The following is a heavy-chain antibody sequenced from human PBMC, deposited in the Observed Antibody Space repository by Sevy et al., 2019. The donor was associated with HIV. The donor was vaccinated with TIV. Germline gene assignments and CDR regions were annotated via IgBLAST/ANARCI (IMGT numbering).Heavy chain of an antibody. J-gene: IGHJ1*01. V-gene: IGHV3-21*06. CDR3: ARDAGSGWQKYFQQ. Sequence: GGSLRLSCAASGVSLNTYSMNWVRQAPGKGLEWVSSIGDTSGYIFYADSVKGRFTISRDNARNSLYLQMNSLRAEDTAVYHCARDAGSGWQKYFQQWGQGTLVTVSS. D-gene: IGHD6-19*01. CDR2: IGDTSGYI. CDR1: GVSLNTYS.